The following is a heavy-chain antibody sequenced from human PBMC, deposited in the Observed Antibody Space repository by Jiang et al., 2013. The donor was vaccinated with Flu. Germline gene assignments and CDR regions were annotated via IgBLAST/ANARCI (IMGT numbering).Heavy chain of an antibody. V-gene: IGHV5-51*01. CDR2: IYPGDSAT. CDR3: ARGVPAAILGSYYYYGMDV. J-gene: IGHJ6*02. D-gene: IGHD2-2*01. Sequence: MPGKGLESMAIIYPGDSATRYSPSFQGQVTISADKSINVTYLQWSSLKASDTAMYYCARGVPAAILGSYYYYGMDVWGQGTTVTVSS.